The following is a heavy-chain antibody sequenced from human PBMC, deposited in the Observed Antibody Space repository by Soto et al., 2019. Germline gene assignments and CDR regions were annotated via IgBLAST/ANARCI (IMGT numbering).Heavy chain of an antibody. CDR2: IYHSGST. CDR3: AGYYYAPGNYQGNLDY. D-gene: IGHD3-10*01. CDR1: GDSISSGNL. V-gene: IGHV4-4*02. Sequence: PSETLSLTCAVSGDSISSGNLWSWVRQPPGKGLEWIGEIYHSGSTNYNPSLKSRVTISVDKPKNQFSLKLSSVTAADTAVYYCAGYYYAPGNYQGNLDYWGQGNMVT. J-gene: IGHJ4*02.